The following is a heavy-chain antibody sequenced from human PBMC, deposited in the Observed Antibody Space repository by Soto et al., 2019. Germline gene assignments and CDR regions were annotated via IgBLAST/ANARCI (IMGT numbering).Heavy chain of an antibody. Sequence: PGGSLRLSCAASGFTFSSYAMHWVRQAPGKGLEWVAGITYDGSNKDYADSVKGRFTISRDNSKNTLYLQMNSLRAEDTAVYYWAYLAVSGFDYWGQGTLVTVSS. J-gene: IGHJ4*02. CDR3: AYLAVSGFDY. V-gene: IGHV3-30-3*01. CDR1: GFTFSSYA. CDR2: ITYDGSNK. D-gene: IGHD2-8*02.